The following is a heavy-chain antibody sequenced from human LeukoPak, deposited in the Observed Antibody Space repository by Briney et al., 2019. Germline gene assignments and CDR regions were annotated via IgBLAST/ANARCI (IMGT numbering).Heavy chain of an antibody. CDR3: ASPRGGYGSGSYYFYYGMDV. CDR1: GFTFSSYA. CDR2: ISYDGSNK. Sequence: PGRSLRLSCAASGFTFSSYAMHWVRQAPGKGLEWVAVISYDGSNKYYEDSVKGRFTISRDNSKNTLYLQMNSLRAEDTAVYYCASPRGGYGSGSYYFYYGMDVWGKGTTVTVSS. V-gene: IGHV3-30*04. J-gene: IGHJ6*04. D-gene: IGHD3-10*01.